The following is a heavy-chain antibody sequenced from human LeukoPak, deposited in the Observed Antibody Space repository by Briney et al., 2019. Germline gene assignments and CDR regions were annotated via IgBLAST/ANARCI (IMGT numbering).Heavy chain of an antibody. CDR3: ARDYDFYCSGGHCYSPRPSDY. CDR2: ISYDGSNK. CDR1: GFTFSSYA. J-gene: IGHJ4*02. Sequence: PGRSLRLSCAASGFTFSSYAMHWVRQAPGKGLEWVAVISYDGSNKYYADSVKGRFTISRDNSKNTLYLQMNSLRAEDTAVYYCARDYDFYCSGGHCYSPRPSDYWGQGTLVSVSS. D-gene: IGHD2-15*01. V-gene: IGHV3-30-3*01.